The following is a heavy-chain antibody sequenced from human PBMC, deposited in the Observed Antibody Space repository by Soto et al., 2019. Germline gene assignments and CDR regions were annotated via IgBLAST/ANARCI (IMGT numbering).Heavy chain of an antibody. Sequence: QVQLQESGPGLVKPSQTLSLTCTVSGGSISSGGYHWSWIRQHPGKGLEWIGYIYYSGSTYYNTSLKSRVTISVDTSKNQFSLKLSSVTAADTVVYYCARGNNWFDPWGEGTLVTVSS. CDR2: IYYSGST. CDR1: GGSISSGGYH. CDR3: ARGNNWFDP. J-gene: IGHJ5*02. V-gene: IGHV4-31*03.